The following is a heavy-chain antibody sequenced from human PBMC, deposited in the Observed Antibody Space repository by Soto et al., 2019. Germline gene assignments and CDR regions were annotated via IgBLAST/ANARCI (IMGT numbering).Heavy chain of an antibody. CDR3: ARDTKVPPSHYYDSSGYVSGFDP. D-gene: IGHD3-22*01. Sequence: PGGSLRLSCAASGFTFSSYGMHWVRQAPGKGLEWVAVIWYDGSNKYYADSVKGRFTISRDNSKNTLYLQMNSLRAEDTAVYYCARDTKVPPSHYYDSSGYVSGFDPWGQGTLVTVSS. CDR1: GFTFSSYG. V-gene: IGHV3-33*01. J-gene: IGHJ5*02. CDR2: IWYDGSNK.